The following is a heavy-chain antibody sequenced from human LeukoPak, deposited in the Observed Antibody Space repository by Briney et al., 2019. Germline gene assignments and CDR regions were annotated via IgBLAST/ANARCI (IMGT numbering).Heavy chain of an antibody. Sequence: ETLSLTCTVSGGSISSNYWSWIRQPPGKGLEWVSAISGSGGSTYYADSVKGRFTISRDNSKNTLYLRMNSLRAEDTAIYYCARKPLSGGYGGTIDYWGQGTLVTVSS. CDR3: ARKPLSGGYGGTIDY. J-gene: IGHJ4*02. CDR2: ISGSGGST. CDR1: GGSISSNY. V-gene: IGHV3-23*01. D-gene: IGHD5-12*01.